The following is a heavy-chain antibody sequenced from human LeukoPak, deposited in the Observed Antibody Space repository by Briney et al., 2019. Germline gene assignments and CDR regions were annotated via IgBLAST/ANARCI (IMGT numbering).Heavy chain of an antibody. CDR2: IYYSGST. CDR3: ARATGSGSYRLNAFDI. D-gene: IGHD3-10*01. CDR1: GGSISSYY. V-gene: IGHV4-59*01. J-gene: IGHJ3*02. Sequence: SETLSLTCTVSGGSISSYYWSWIRQPPGKGLEWIGYIYYSGSTNYNPSLKSRVTISVDTSKNQFSLKLSSVTAADTAVYYCARATGSGSYRLNAFDIWGQGTMVTVSS.